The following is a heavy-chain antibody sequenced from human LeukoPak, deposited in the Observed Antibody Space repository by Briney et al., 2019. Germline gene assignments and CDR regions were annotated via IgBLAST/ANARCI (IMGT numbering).Heavy chain of an antibody. Sequence: PGGSLRLSCAASGFTFSSYAMTWVRQAPGKGLEWVSGISGSGGRTYYADSVKGRFLIARDDSKKTHYLQMNSLRADDTAVYYCAKDSGIVGATYFDYWGQGTLVTVSA. CDR3: AKDSGIVGATYFDY. V-gene: IGHV3-23*01. J-gene: IGHJ4*02. D-gene: IGHD1-26*01. CDR2: ISGSGGRT. CDR1: GFTFSSYA.